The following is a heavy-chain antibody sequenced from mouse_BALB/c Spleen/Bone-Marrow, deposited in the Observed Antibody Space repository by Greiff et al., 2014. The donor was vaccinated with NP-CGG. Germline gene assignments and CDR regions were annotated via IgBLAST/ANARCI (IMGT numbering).Heavy chain of an antibody. D-gene: IGHD1-2*01. CDR1: GHTFTSYW. V-gene: IGHV1-7*01. Sequence: VQVVQSGAELAKPGASVKISCKASGHTFTSYWMHWVKQRPGQGLEWIGYINPRTGYTEYNQKFKDKATLTADKSSSTAYMQLSILTSEDSADYYCPTAPSLRLRNFFDYRGPGTILTVSS. CDR3: PTAPSLRLRNFFDY. J-gene: IGHJ2*01. CDR2: INPRTGYT.